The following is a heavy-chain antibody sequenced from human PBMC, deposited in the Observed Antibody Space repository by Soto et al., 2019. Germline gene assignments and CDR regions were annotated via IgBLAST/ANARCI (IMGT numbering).Heavy chain of an antibody. J-gene: IGHJ6*03. Sequence: GGFLRLSCAASGFTFSSYAMSWVRQAPGKGLEWVSAISGSGGSTYYADSVKGRFTISRDNSKNTLYLQMNSLRAEDTAVYYCAKCRDYYYYMDVWGKGTTVTVSS. CDR2: ISGSGGST. V-gene: IGHV3-23*01. CDR1: GFTFSSYA. CDR3: AKCRDYYYYMDV.